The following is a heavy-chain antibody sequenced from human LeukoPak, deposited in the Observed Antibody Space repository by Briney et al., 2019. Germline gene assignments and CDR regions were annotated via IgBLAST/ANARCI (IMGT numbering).Heavy chain of an antibody. V-gene: IGHV1-69*13. CDR3: ASGSGELLTTQFDY. J-gene: IGHJ4*02. CDR1: GGTFSSYA. Sequence: SVKVSCKASGGTFSSYAISWVRQAPGQGLEWMGGIIPIFGTANYAQKFQGRVTITADESTSTAYMELSSLRSEDTAVYYCASGSGELLTTQFDYWGQGTLVTVSS. CDR2: IIPIFGTA. D-gene: IGHD1-26*01.